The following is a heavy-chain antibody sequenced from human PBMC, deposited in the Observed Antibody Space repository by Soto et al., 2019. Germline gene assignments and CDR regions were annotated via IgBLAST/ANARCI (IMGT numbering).Heavy chain of an antibody. CDR2: ILVDGRT. CDR3: AKATATGGGAFDI. J-gene: IGHJ3*02. CDR1: GFICSSYD. D-gene: IGHD2-8*02. V-gene: IGHV3-23*01. Sequence: GGSLRLSCAASGFICSSYDMSWVRQAPGKGLEWVSTILVDGRTFYVDSVKGRFTISRDSSQNTVYLQMNSLTAGDTALYYCAKATATGGGAFDICGQGTMVTVS.